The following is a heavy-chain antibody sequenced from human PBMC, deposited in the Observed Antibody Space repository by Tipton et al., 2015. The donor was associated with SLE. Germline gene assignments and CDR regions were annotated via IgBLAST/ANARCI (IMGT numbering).Heavy chain of an antibody. V-gene: IGHV4-59*01. Sequence: TLSLTCTVSGGSINNFFWSWIRQTPGKGLEWIGHIFYTGSARYNPSLKSRITILIDTSRNQFSLRLGSVTAADTAVYYCARGDNWDYMNSWGQGTLVTVSS. CDR3: ARGDNWDYMNS. CDR2: IFYTGSA. D-gene: IGHD1-7*01. J-gene: IGHJ4*02. CDR1: GGSINNFF.